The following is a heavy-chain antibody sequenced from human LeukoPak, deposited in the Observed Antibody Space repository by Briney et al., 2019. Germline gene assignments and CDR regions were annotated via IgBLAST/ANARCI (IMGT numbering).Heavy chain of an antibody. V-gene: IGHV3-33*06. CDR3: AKYWYPQRVAQWLVSR. Sequence: PGGSLRPSCAASGFTFSSYGMHWVRQAPGKGLEWVAVIWYDGSNKYYADSVKGRFTISRDNSKNTLYLQMNSLRAEDTAVYYCAKYWYPQRVAQWLVSRWGQGTLVTVSS. D-gene: IGHD6-19*01. J-gene: IGHJ4*02. CDR2: IWYDGSNK. CDR1: GFTFSSYG.